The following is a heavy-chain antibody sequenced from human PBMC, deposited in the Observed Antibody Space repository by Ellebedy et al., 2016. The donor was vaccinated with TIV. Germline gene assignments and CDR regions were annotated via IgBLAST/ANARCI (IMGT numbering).Heavy chain of an antibody. D-gene: IGHD6-6*01. V-gene: IGHV3-11*01. CDR1: GFTFSDYY. J-gene: IGHJ6*03. CDR2: ISSSGSTI. Sequence: GESLKISXAASGFTFSDYYMSWIRQAPGKGLEWVSYISSSGSTIYYADSVKGRFTISRDNAKNSLYLQMNSLRAEDTAVYYCARDEVLQLAPPMSTEWYYYYYMDVWGKGTTVTVSS. CDR3: ARDEVLQLAPPMSTEWYYYYYMDV.